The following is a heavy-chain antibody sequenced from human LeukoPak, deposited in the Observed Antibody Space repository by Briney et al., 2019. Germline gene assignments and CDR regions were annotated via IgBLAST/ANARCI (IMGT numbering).Heavy chain of an antibody. CDR1: GFIFDDYA. CDR3: AKGPGYSSD. D-gene: IGHD6-19*01. J-gene: IGHJ4*02. Sequence: GGSLRLSCVGSGFIFDDYAIHWVRQAPGKGLEWVSGIGWHGGTIGYADSVKGRFTVSRDNAKNSLYLQMNSLRAEDTAVYYCAKGPGYSSDWGQGTLVTVSS. CDR2: IGWHGGTI. V-gene: IGHV3-9*01.